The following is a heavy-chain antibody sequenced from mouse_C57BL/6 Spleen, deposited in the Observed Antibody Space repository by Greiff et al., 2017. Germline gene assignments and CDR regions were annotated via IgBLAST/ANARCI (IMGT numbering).Heavy chain of an antibody. CDR2: ISDGGSYT. Sequence: DVKLVESGGGLVKPGGSLKLSCAASGFTFSSYAMSWVRQTPEKRLEWVATISDGGSYTYYPDNVKGRFTISRDNAKNNLCLQLGHLKSEDTARYHCARGSCPDYWGQGTTLTVSS. V-gene: IGHV5-4*03. CDR1: GFTFSSYA. CDR3: ARGSCPDY. D-gene: IGHD1-1*02. J-gene: IGHJ2*01.